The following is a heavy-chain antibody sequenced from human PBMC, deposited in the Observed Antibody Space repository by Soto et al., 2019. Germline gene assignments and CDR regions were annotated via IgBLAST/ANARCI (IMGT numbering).Heavy chain of an antibody. CDR2: IYYSGST. J-gene: IGHJ4*02. CDR3: ARSLGADY. Sequence: QLQLQESGPGLVKPSETLSLTCTVSGGSISSSSYYWGWISQPPGKGLEWIGSIYYSGSTYYNPSLKSRVTISVDTSKNQFSLKLSSVTAADTAVYYCARSLGADYWGQGTLVTVSS. V-gene: IGHV4-39*01. CDR1: GGSISSSSYY. D-gene: IGHD1-26*01.